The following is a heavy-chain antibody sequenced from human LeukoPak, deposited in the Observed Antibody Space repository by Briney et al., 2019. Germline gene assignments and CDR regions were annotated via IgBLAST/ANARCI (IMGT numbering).Heavy chain of an antibody. J-gene: IGHJ4*02. Sequence: GGSLRLSCAASGFTFSSYSMNWVRQAPGKGLEWVSYISSSSSHIYYADSVKGRFTISRDNAKNSLYLQMNSLRAEDTAVYYCARDWRREGYCSGGSCPFDYWGQGTLVTVSS. CDR3: ARDWRREGYCSGGSCPFDY. V-gene: IGHV3-21*01. D-gene: IGHD2-15*01. CDR2: ISSSSSHI. CDR1: GFTFSSYS.